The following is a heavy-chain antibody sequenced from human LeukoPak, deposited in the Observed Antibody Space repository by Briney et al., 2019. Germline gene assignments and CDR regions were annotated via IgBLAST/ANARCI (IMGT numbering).Heavy chain of an antibody. CDR1: GFTFSSYA. CDR2: ITESGNIP. J-gene: IGHJ4*02. D-gene: IGHD5-18*01. CDR3: AKALSACNYGVDF. Sequence: GGSLRLSCAASGFTFSSYAMSWVRQAPGKGLEWVSAITESGNIPYSADSVKGRFTISRDNSKNTLYMQMNSLRAGDTAVYYCAKALSACNYGVDFWGQGTLVTVSS. V-gene: IGHV3-23*01.